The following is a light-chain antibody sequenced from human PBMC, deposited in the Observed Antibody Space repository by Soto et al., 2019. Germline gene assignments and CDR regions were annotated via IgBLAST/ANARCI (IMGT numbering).Light chain of an antibody. Sequence: DIVLTQSPGTLSLSPGESATLSCRASQSISSYLGWYQQKPGQAPRLLIYDASNRADGIPARVSGSGSGTDFTLTISSLDPEDSAVYYCQQRSKWPLTFGGGTKVEIK. J-gene: IGKJ4*01. CDR1: QSISSY. CDR2: DAS. CDR3: QQRSKWPLT. V-gene: IGKV3-11*01.